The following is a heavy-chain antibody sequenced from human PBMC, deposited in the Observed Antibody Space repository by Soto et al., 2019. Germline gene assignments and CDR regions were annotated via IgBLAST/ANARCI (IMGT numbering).Heavy chain of an antibody. Sequence: EVQLVESGGGLVKPGESLRLSCAASGFTFSSYTMNWVRQAPGKGLEWVSSISVSSSYKYYADSVKGRFTISRDNAKNSLYLQMNSLRAEDTAVYYCARDGSITGTTDYWGQGTLVTVSS. CDR3: ARDGSITGTTDY. V-gene: IGHV3-21*01. CDR2: ISVSSSYK. D-gene: IGHD1-20*01. J-gene: IGHJ4*02. CDR1: GFTFSSYT.